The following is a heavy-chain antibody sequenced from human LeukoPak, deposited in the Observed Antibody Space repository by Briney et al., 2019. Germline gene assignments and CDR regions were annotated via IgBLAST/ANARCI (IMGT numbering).Heavy chain of an antibody. Sequence: ASVKVSCKASGYTFTGYYMHWVRQAPGQGLEWMGWINPNSGGTNYAQKFQGRVTMTRDTSISTAYMELSRLRSDDTAVYYCARGPYYYDSSGYFPCDYWGQGTLVTVSS. CDR2: INPNSGGT. CDR1: GYTFTGYY. CDR3: ARGPYYYDSSGYFPCDY. V-gene: IGHV1-2*02. D-gene: IGHD3-22*01. J-gene: IGHJ4*02.